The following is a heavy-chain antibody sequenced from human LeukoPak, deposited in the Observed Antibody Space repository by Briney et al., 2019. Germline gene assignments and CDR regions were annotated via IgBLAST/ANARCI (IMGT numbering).Heavy chain of an antibody. CDR2: ISWNSGSI. CDR3: AKDRREKYYDFWSGHLTAFDI. Sequence: PGRSLRLSCAASGFTFDDYAMHWVRQAPGKDLEWVSGISWNSGSIGYADSVKGRFTISRDNAKNSLYLQMNSLRAEDTALYYCAKDRREKYYDFWSGHLTAFDIWGQGTMVTVSS. J-gene: IGHJ3*02. CDR1: GFTFDDYA. D-gene: IGHD3-3*01. V-gene: IGHV3-9*01.